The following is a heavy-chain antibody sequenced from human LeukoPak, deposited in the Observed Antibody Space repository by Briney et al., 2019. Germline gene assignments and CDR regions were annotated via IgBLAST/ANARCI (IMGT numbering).Heavy chain of an antibody. CDR3: ARDGLLWFGEHLTNVGPDDNWFDP. D-gene: IGHD3-10*01. J-gene: IGHJ5*02. Sequence: GGSLRLSCAASGFTFSSYSMNWVRQAPGKGLEWVSSISSSSSYIYYADSVKGRFTISRDNAKNSLYLQMNSLRAEDTAVYYCARDGLLWFGEHLTNVGPDDNWFDPWGQGTLVPVSS. CDR1: GFTFSSYS. CDR2: ISSSSSYI. V-gene: IGHV3-21*01.